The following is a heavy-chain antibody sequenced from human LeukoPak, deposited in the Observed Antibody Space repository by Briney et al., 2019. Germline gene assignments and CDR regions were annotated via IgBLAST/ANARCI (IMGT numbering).Heavy chain of an antibody. D-gene: IGHD3-22*01. CDR3: ALDYYDSSGYYPYYFDY. J-gene: IGHJ4*02. CDR2: INAYSGNT. Sequence: ASVKVSCKASGYTFTSYGISWVRQAPGQGLEWMGWINAYSGNTNYAQKLQGRVTMTTDTSTSTAYMELRSLRSDDTAVYYCALDYYDSSGYYPYYFDYWGQGTLVTVSS. CDR1: GYTFTSYG. V-gene: IGHV1-18*01.